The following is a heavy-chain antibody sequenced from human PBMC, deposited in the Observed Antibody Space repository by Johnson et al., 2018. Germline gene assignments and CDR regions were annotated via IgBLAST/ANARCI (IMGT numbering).Heavy chain of an antibody. Sequence: QVQLVQSGGGVVQPGRSLRLSCAASGFTFSSYGMHWVRQAPGKGLERVAVISYAGSNKYYADTVKGRFTHSRDNAKNSLYLQMNSLRAEDTAGYYCARVIHEVAATNYYYMDVWGKGTTVTVSS. CDR3: ARVIHEVAATNYYYMDV. V-gene: IGHV3-30*03. D-gene: IGHD2-15*01. CDR1: GFTFSSYG. CDR2: ISYAGSNK. J-gene: IGHJ6*03.